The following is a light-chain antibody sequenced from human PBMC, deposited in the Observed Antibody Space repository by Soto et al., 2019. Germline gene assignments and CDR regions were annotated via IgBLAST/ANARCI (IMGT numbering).Light chain of an antibody. CDR1: QDINTY. V-gene: IGKV1-9*01. CDR3: QQRKSYPIT. CDR2: AAS. Sequence: DIQLTQSPSFLSASVGDRVTITCRASQDINTYLAWYQQKPGKAPKLLIFAASTLQNGVPSRFSGSGSGTEFTIKITSLQPEDFETYYCQQRKSYPITFGQGTRLEIK. J-gene: IGKJ5*01.